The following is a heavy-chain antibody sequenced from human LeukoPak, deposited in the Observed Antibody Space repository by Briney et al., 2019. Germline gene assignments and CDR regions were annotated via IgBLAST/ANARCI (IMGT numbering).Heavy chain of an antibody. CDR2: ISASSDST. CDR1: GFTFSTYA. CDR3: AKDRAGYSGARGFDC. Sequence: AGGSLRLSCAASGFTFSTYAMSWVRQAPGKGLDWVSGISASSDSTHYADSVKGRFTISRDNSKNTLYLQMNSLGAADTAVYYCAKDRAGYSGARGFDCWGQGTLVTVSS. D-gene: IGHD5-12*01. V-gene: IGHV3-23*01. J-gene: IGHJ4*02.